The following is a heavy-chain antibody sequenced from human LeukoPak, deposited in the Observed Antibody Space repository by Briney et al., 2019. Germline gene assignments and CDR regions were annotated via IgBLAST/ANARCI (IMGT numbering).Heavy chain of an antibody. CDR3: AGHFGAWHYFDY. V-gene: IGHV3-74*01. D-gene: IGHD3-3*01. CDR2: INSDGSST. Sequence: PGGSLRLSCAASGFTFSSYWMHWVRQAPGKGLVWVSRINSDGSSTNYADSVKGRFTISRDNAKNTLYLQMNSLRGEDTAVYYCAGHFGAWHYFDYWGQGTLVTVSS. CDR1: GFTFSSYW. J-gene: IGHJ4*02.